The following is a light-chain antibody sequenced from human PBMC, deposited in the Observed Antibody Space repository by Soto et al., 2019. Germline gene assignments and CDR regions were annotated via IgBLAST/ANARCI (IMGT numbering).Light chain of an antibody. CDR2: EVT. CDR3: SSYRSTSVYV. J-gene: IGLJ1*01. Sequence: SGLTPPASGSGSPGQSITISCTGTSSDVGGYNYVSWYQQYPGKAPKLMIYEVTHRPSGVSNRFSGSKSGNTASLTISGLQAEDEANYYCSSYRSTSVYVFGTGTKVTVL. V-gene: IGLV2-14*01. CDR1: SSDVGGYNY.